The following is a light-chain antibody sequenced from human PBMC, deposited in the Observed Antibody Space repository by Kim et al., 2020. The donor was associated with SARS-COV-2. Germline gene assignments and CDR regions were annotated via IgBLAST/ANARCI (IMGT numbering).Light chain of an antibody. CDR2: DVS. CDR3: CSYAGSPWV. CDR1: SSDVGGYNY. Sequence: QSALTQPRSVSGSPGQSVTISCTGTSSDVGGYNYVSWYQQHPGKAPKLMVYDVSKRPTGVPDRFSGSKSGNTASRTISGPQAEDEADYYCCSYAGSPWVFGGGTQLTVL. J-gene: IGLJ3*02. V-gene: IGLV2-11*01.